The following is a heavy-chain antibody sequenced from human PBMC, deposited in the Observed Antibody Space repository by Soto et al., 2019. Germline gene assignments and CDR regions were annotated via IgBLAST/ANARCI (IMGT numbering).Heavy chain of an antibody. CDR3: AKGPTTVTTRWFDP. D-gene: IGHD4-17*01. Sequence: GGSLRLSCAASGFTFSNYGMSWVRQAPGKGLEWVSVICGSGNCRYYADSVKGRFTISRDNSNNTLYLQMNSLRVEDTAVYYCAKGPTTVTTRWFDPWGQGTLVTVSS. CDR2: ICGSGNCR. CDR1: GFTFSNYG. J-gene: IGHJ5*02. V-gene: IGHV3-23*01.